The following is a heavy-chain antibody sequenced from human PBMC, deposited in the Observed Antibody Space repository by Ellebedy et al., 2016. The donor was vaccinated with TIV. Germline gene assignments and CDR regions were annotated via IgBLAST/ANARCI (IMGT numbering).Heavy chain of an antibody. J-gene: IGHJ6*02. CDR1: GFTFSDYY. D-gene: IGHD1-26*01. CDR2: ISSSGSTI. CDR3: AKGRGSYWHYYYGMDV. V-gene: IGHV3-11*01. Sequence: GGSLRLSXAASGFTFSDYYMSWIRQAPGKGLEWVSYISSSGSTIYYADSVKGRFTISRDNAKNSLYLQMNSLRAEDTAVYYCAKGRGSYWHYYYGMDVWGQGTTVTVSS.